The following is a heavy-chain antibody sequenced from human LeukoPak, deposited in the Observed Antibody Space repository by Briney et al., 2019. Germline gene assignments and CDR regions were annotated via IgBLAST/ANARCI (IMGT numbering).Heavy chain of an antibody. D-gene: IGHD3-10*01. V-gene: IGHV5-51*01. CDR1: GYRFTSYW. Sequence: GESLKISCKGSGYRFTSYWIGWVRQMSGKGLEWMGIIYPDDSDSRYSPSFQGQVVISADRSIRTAYLQWNSLKTSDTAMYYCVRQRGSSGTINHFDPWGQGTLVTVSS. J-gene: IGHJ5*02. CDR3: VRQRGSSGTINHFDP. CDR2: IYPDDSDS.